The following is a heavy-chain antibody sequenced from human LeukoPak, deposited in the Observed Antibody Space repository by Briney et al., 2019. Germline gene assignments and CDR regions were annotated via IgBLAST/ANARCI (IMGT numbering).Heavy chain of an antibody. CDR3: ARPAPPGGIVYGFHF. D-gene: IGHD3-16*02. V-gene: IGHV3-30*04. J-gene: IGHJ3*01. CDR1: GFIFSTFA. Sequence: PGGSLRLSCAASGFIFSTFAMHWVRQVPGKGLEWVALISYDVNFRNYAESVKGRFTISRDNSKNTVHLQMNSLGAEDTAVYYCARPAPPGGIVYGFHFWGQGTMVTVSS. CDR2: ISYDVNFR.